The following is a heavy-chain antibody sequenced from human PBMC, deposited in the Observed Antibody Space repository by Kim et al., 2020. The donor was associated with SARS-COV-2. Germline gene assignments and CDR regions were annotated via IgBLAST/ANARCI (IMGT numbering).Heavy chain of an antibody. CDR3: PKAGWGWIWDH. CDR2: IDGSDGAT. Sequence: GGSLRLSCTTSGFTFTGYAMSWVRQAPGKGLEWVSSIDGSDGATYYADSVKGRFTISRDDSKSTLYLWLTTLRADDTAVYYCPKAGWGWIWDHGGQGA. V-gene: IGHV3-23*01. D-gene: IGHD2-2*03. J-gene: IGHJ4*02. CDR1: GFTFTGYA.